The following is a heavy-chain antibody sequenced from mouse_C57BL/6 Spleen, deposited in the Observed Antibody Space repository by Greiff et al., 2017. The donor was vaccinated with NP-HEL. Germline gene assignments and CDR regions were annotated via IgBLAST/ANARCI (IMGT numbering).Heavy chain of an antibody. V-gene: IGHV1-18*01. CDR3: ARTYFHYYAMDY. CDR2: INPNNGGT. D-gene: IGHD2-10*01. Sequence: EVQLQQSGPELVKPGASVKIPCKASGYTFTDYNMDWVKQSHGKSLEWIGDINPNNGGTIYNQKFKGTATLTVDKSSSTAYMELLSLTSEDTAVYYCARTYFHYYAMDYWGQGTSVTVSS. CDR1: GYTFTDYN. J-gene: IGHJ4*01.